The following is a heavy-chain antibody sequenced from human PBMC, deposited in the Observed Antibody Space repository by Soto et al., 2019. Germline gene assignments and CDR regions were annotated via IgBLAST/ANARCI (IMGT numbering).Heavy chain of an antibody. Sequence: GSGPTLVNPTQTLTLTCTFSGFSLSTSGVGVGWIRQPPGKALEWLALIYWNDDKRYSPSLKSRLTITKDTSKNQVVLTMTNMDPVDTATYYCAHRRGPVAVAGTNYYYYGMDVWGQGTTVTVSS. J-gene: IGHJ6*02. CDR3: AHRRGPVAVAGTNYYYYGMDV. CDR2: IYWNDDK. V-gene: IGHV2-5*01. D-gene: IGHD6-19*01. CDR1: GFSLSTSGVG.